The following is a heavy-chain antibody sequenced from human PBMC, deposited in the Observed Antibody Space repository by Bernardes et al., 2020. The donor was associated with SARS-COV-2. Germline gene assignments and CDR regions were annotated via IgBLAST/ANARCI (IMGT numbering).Heavy chain of an antibody. J-gene: IGHJ4*02. CDR2: IYYSGST. CDR3: ARHPATYDFWSGYLYYFDY. Sequence: ETLSLTCTVSGGSISSYYWSWIRQPPGKGLEWIGYIYYSGSTNYNPSLKSRFTISVDTSKNQFSLKLSSVTAADTAVYYCARHPATYDFWSGYLYYFDYWCQGTLVSDSS. CDR1: GGSISSYY. D-gene: IGHD3-3*01. V-gene: IGHV4-59*08.